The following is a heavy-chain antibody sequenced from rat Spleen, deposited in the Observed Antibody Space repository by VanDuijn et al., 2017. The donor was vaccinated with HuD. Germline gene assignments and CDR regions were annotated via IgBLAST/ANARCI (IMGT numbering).Heavy chain of an antibody. V-gene: IGHV5-25*01. CDR2: ISTSGSRT. Sequence: EVQLVESGGGLVQPGRSLKLSCAASGFTFSNYYMAWVRQAPKKGLEWVATISTSGSRTYYPDSVKGRFTISRDNAKSSLYLQMNSLKSVDTATYYCARFKKASDWFAYWGQGTLVTVSS. CDR3: ARFKKASDWFAY. J-gene: IGHJ3*01. D-gene: IGHD1-3*01. CDR1: GFTFSNYY.